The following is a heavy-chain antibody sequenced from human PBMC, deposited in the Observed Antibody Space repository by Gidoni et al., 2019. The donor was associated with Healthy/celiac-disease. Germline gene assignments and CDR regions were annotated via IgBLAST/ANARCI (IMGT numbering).Heavy chain of an antibody. CDR3: ARSYDSSGYYYYYYMDV. J-gene: IGHJ6*03. CDR1: GFTVSSNY. Sequence: EVQLVESGGGLFQPGGSLRLSCAASGFTVSSNYMSWVRQAPGKGLEWVSVIYSGSSTYYADSVKGRFTISRDNSKNTLYLQMNRLRAEDTAVYYCARSYDSSGYYYYYYMDVWGKGTTVTVSS. CDR2: IYSGSST. D-gene: IGHD3-22*01. V-gene: IGHV3-53*01.